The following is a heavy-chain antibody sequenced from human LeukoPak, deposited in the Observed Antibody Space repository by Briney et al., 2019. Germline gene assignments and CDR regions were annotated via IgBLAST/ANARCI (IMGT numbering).Heavy chain of an antibody. CDR2: KRYDGSNK. J-gene: IGHJ6*03. D-gene: IGHD6-19*01. V-gene: IGHV3-30*02. CDR1: GFTFSSYG. CDR3: AKDHSSGYYYMDV. Sequence: GGSLRLSCAASGFTFSSYGMHWVRQAPGKGLEWVAFKRYDGSNKYYADSVKGRFTISRDNSKNTLYLQMNSLRAEDTAVYYCAKDHSSGYYYMDVWGKGTTVTISS.